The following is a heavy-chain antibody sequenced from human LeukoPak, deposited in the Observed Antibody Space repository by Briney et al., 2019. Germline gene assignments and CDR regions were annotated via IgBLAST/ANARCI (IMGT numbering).Heavy chain of an antibody. Sequence: GGSLRLSCAASGFTFSSYEMNWVRQAPGKGLEWVSYISSSGSTIYYADSVEGRFTISRDNAKNSLYLQMNSLRAEDTAVYYCARASGCGGDCYKGNFDYWGQGTLVTVSS. CDR2: ISSSGSTI. CDR1: GFTFSSYE. V-gene: IGHV3-48*03. CDR3: ARASGCGGDCYKGNFDY. J-gene: IGHJ4*02. D-gene: IGHD2-21*02.